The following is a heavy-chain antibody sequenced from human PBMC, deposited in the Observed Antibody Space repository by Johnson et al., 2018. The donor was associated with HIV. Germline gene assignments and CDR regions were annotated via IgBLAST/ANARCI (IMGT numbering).Heavy chain of an antibody. J-gene: IGHJ3*02. Sequence: VQLVESGGGLVQPGRSLRLSCAASGFTFDDYAMHWVRQAPGKGLAWVSGISWNSGSIGYADSVKGRFTISRDNAKNSLYLQMNSLRAEDTALYYCAKALGIVVVLDAFDIWGQGTMVTVSS. CDR1: GFTFDDYA. V-gene: IGHV3-9*01. CDR3: AKALGIVVVLDAFDI. D-gene: IGHD3-22*01. CDR2: ISWNSGSI.